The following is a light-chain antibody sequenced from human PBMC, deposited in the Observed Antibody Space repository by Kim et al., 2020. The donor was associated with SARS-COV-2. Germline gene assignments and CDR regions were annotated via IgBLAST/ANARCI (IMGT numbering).Light chain of an antibody. CDR1: QSVSSN. CDR3: QQYNNWPRMYT. V-gene: IGKV3-15*01. Sequence: SPGERATLSCRARQSVSSNLAWYQQTPGQAPRLLIYGASTRATGIPARFSDSGSGTEFTLTISSLQSEDFAVYYCQQYNNWPRMYTFGQGTKLEI. CDR2: GAS. J-gene: IGKJ2*01.